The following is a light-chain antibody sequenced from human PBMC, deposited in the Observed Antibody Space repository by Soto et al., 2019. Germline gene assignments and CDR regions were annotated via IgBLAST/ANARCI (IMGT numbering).Light chain of an antibody. CDR2: EVS. Sequence: QSVLTQPASVSGSPGQSITISCTGTSSDVGGYNYVSWYQQHPGKGPKLMIYEVSNRPSGVSNRFSGSKSGNTASLTISGLQAEDEADYYCSSYTTSSTPVVFGGGTQLTVL. V-gene: IGLV2-14*01. CDR1: SSDVGGYNY. J-gene: IGLJ2*01. CDR3: SSYTTSSTPVV.